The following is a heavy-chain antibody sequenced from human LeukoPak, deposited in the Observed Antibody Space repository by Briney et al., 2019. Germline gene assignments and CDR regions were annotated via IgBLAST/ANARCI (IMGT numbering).Heavy chain of an antibody. CDR1: GFTFSNYA. Sequence: GGSLRLSCAASGFTFSNYAMSWVRQAPGKGLEWVSAISGSGGSTYYADSVKGRFTISRDNSKNTLYLQMNSLRAEDTAVHYCAKRVFGSSFDPWGQGTLVTVSS. J-gene: IGHJ5*02. CDR2: ISGSGGST. V-gene: IGHV3-23*01. CDR3: AKRVFGSSFDP. D-gene: IGHD3-16*01.